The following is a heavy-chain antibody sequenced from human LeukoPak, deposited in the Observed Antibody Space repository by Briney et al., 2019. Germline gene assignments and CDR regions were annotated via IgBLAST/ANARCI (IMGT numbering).Heavy chain of an antibody. J-gene: IGHJ4*02. V-gene: IGHV1-18*01. CDR2: ISAYNGNT. Sequence: AAVKVSRKASGYTFTSYGISWVRQAPGQGLEWMGWISAYNGNTNYAQKLQGRVTMTTDTSTSTAYMELRSLRSDDTAVYYCARVGSQHSTRGYYYWGQGTLVTVSS. CDR1: GYTFTSYG. CDR3: ARVGSQHSTRGYYY. D-gene: IGHD3-22*01.